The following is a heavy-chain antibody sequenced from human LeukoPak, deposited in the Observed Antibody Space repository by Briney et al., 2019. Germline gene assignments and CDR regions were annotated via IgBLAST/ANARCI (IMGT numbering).Heavy chain of an antibody. CDR3: AKIGYSSGWYTPPLFDY. CDR2: ISGSGGST. V-gene: IGHV3-23*01. D-gene: IGHD6-19*01. CDR1: GFTFSSYA. J-gene: IGHJ4*02. Sequence: GGSLRLSCAASGFTFSSYAMSWVRQAPGKGLEGVSAISGSGGSTYYADSVKGRFTISRDNSKNTLYLQMNSLRAEDTAVYYCAKIGYSSGWYTPPLFDYWGQGTLVTVSS.